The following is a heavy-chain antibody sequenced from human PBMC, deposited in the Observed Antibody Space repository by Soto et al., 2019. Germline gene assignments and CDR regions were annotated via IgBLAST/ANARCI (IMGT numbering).Heavy chain of an antibody. CDR3: ARQIYDSDTGPNFQYYFDS. Sequence: LGESLKISCKGSGYSFAGYWITWVRQKPGKGLEWVGRIDPSDSQTYYSPSFRGHVTISVTKSITTAFLQWSSLRASDTAMYYCARQIYDSDTGPNFQYYFDSWGQGTPVTVSS. CDR1: GYSFAGYW. D-gene: IGHD3-22*01. CDR2: IDPSDSQT. V-gene: IGHV5-10-1*01. J-gene: IGHJ4*02.